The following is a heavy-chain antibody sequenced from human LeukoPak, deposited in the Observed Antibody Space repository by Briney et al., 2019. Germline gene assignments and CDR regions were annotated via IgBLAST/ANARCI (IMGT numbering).Heavy chain of an antibody. J-gene: IGHJ6*02. V-gene: IGHV1-8*01. CDR2: MNPNSGNT. CDR1: GYTFTSYD. Sequence: ASVKVSCKASGYTFTSYDINWVRQATGQGLEWMGWMNPNSGNTGYAQKFQGRVTMTRNTSISTAYMELTRLRSEDTAVCYCARGPAYYYDSSAITLYGMDVWGQGTTVTVS. CDR3: ARGPAYYYDSSAITLYGMDV. D-gene: IGHD3-22*01.